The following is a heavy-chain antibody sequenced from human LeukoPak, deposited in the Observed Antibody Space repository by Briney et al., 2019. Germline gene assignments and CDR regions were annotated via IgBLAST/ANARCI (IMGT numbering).Heavy chain of an antibody. Sequence: GGSLRLSCAASGFTFGKYWMLWVRQAPGKGLESVSRINTDGTFTTYADSVKGRFTVSRDNADNTMFLQMNSVRDEDTAVYYCATKQWLAPPPDSWGQGTPVTVSS. CDR1: GFTFGKYW. CDR2: INTDGTFT. CDR3: ATKQWLAPPPDS. V-gene: IGHV3-74*01. D-gene: IGHD6-19*01. J-gene: IGHJ4*02.